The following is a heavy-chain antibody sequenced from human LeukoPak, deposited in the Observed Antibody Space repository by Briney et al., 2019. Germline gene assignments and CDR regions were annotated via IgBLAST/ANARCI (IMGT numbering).Heavy chain of an antibody. CDR1: GGSISSSSYY. D-gene: IGHD2-15*01. V-gene: IGHV4-39*01. CDR3: ARLIVVVVAATYWFDP. J-gene: IGHJ5*02. CDR2: IYYSGST. Sequence: SETLSLSCTVSGGSISSSSYYWGWLRQPPGKGLEWLGSIYYSGSTYYNPSLKSRVTISVDTSKNQFSLKLSSVTAADTAVYYCARLIVVVVAATYWFDPWGQGTLVTVSS.